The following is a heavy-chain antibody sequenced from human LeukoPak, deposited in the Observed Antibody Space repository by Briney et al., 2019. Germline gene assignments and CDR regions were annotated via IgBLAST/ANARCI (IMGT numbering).Heavy chain of an antibody. J-gene: IGHJ4*02. CDR2: IYYSGST. V-gene: IGHV4-59*01. CDR3: ARASSNYYDSSGYYYPFDY. Sequence: SETLSPTCTVSGGSISSYYWSWIRQPPGKGLEWIGYIYYSGSTNYNPSLKSRVTISVDTSKNQFSLKLSSVTAANTAVYYCARASSNYYDSSGYYYPFDYWGQGTLVTVSS. CDR1: GGSISSYY. D-gene: IGHD3-22*01.